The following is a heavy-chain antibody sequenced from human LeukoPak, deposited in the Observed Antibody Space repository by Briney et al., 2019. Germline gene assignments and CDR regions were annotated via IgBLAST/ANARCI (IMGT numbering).Heavy chain of an antibody. CDR2: MYYSGST. V-gene: IGHV4-39*07. CDR3: AKSTTLGDDAFDI. Sequence: SETLSLTCTVSGGSTSSSTNYWGWIRQPPGKGLEWIASMYYSGSTWYNPSLKSRVTISVDTSKNQFSLKLSSVTAADTAVYYCAKSTTLGDDAFDIWGQGTMVTVSS. J-gene: IGHJ3*02. D-gene: IGHD1-1*01. CDR1: GGSTSSSTNY.